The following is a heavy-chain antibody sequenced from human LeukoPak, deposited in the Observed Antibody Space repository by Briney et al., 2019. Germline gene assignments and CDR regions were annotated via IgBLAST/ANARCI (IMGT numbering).Heavy chain of an antibody. D-gene: IGHD6-13*01. J-gene: IGHJ2*01. CDR1: GFTFSSYW. Sequence: PGGSLRLSCAASGFTFSSYWMHWVRQAPGKGLVWVSRINSDGSSTSYADSVKGRFTISRDNAKNTLYLQMNSLRAEDTAVYYCARARGRAWQQPPGYFVLWGRGTLVTVSS. CDR2: INSDGSST. V-gene: IGHV3-74*01. CDR3: ARARGRAWQQPPGYFVL.